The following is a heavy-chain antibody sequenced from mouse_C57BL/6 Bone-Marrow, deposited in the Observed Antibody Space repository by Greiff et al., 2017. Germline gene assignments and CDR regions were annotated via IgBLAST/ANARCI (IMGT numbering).Heavy chain of an antibody. J-gene: IGHJ3*01. CDR3: ARGPYYGSSYVGFAY. D-gene: IGHD1-1*01. V-gene: IGHV1-81*01. CDR1: GYTFTSYG. Sequence: VQLQQSGAELARPGASVKLSCKASGYTFTSYGISWVKQRTGQGLEWIGEIYPRSGNTYYNEKFKGKATLTADKSSSTAYMELRSLTSEDSAVYFCARGPYYGSSYVGFAYWGQGTLVTVSA. CDR2: IYPRSGNT.